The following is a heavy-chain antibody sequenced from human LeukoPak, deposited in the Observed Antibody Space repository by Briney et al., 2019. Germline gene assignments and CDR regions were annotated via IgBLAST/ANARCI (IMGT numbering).Heavy chain of an antibody. CDR3: ARVSLYYYGMDV. V-gene: IGHV1-69*04. CDR1: GFTFSSYA. Sequence: GGSLRLSCAASGFTFSSYAISWVRQAPGQGLEWMGRIIPILGIANYAQKFQGRVTITADKSTSTAYMELSSLRSEDTAVYYCARVSLYYYGMDVWGQGPRSPSP. J-gene: IGHJ6*02. CDR2: IIPILGIA.